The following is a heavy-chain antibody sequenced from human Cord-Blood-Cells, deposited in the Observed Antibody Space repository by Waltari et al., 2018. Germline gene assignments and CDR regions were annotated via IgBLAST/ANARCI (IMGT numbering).Heavy chain of an antibody. CDR2: IRSKANSDAT. CDR1: GFTFSGSA. CDR3: TRPYDSSGYFIDY. D-gene: IGHD3-22*01. J-gene: IGHJ4*02. V-gene: IGHV3-73*02. Sequence: EVQLVESGGGLVQPGGSLKLSCAASGFTFSGSAMHWVRQAAGKGLEWVGRIRSKANSDATADAASVKGRVTISRDDSKNKAYLQMNSLKTEDTAVYYCTRPYDSSGYFIDYWGQGTLVTVSS.